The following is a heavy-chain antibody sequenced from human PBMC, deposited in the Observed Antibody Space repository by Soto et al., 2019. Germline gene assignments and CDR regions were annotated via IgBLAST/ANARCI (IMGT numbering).Heavy chain of an antibody. CDR2: IIPIFGTA. J-gene: IGHJ6*02. CDR3: ARDRTLSHYYEDYYYGMDV. CDR1: GGTFSSYA. V-gene: IGHV1-69*06. D-gene: IGHD3-22*01. Sequence: ASVKVSCKASGGTFSSYAISWVRQAPGQGLEWMGGIIPIFGTANYAQKFQGRVTITADKSTSTAYMELSSLGPEDTAVYYCARDRTLSHYYEDYYYGMDVWGQGTTVTVSS.